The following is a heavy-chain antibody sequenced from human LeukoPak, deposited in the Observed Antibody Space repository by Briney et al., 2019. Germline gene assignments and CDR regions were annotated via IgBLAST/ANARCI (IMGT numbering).Heavy chain of an antibody. D-gene: IGHD5-24*01. Sequence: GGSLRLSCAASGFTFSRHAMSWVRQAPGKGLGWVSTTGLNSVNTLCAESVQGRFSISRDNSKNTLDLQMDNLRVDDTAVYYCAKGDDIGKHPTRAYYFDTWGQGTLVTVSS. CDR2: TGLNSVNT. J-gene: IGHJ4*02. CDR3: AKGDDIGKHPTRAYYFDT. V-gene: IGHV3-23*01. CDR1: GFTFSRHA.